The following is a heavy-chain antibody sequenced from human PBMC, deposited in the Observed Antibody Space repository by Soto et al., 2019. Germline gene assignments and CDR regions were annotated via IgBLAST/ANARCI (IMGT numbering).Heavy chain of an antibody. Sequence: QVQLVESGGGLVKPGGSLRLSCAASKFIFSEYYMSWIRQAPGKGLEWVSYISSGSSYTNYAASVKGRFTISRDNAKNSLYLQMNRLRAEDTAVYFCARQGACSSTSCPAYYYYYAMDVWGQGTTVTVSS. V-gene: IGHV3-11*06. J-gene: IGHJ6*02. CDR2: ISSGSSYT. CDR3: ARQGACSSTSCPAYYYYYAMDV. D-gene: IGHD2-2*01. CDR1: KFIFSEYY.